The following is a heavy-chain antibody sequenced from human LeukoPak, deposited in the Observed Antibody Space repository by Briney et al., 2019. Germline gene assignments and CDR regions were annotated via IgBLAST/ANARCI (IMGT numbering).Heavy chain of an antibody. J-gene: IGHJ4*02. D-gene: IGHD1-26*01. CDR1: GYTFTNYG. CDR3: ARDGAGGAFDY. Sequence: ASVKVSCKTSGYTFTNYGITWVRQAPGQGLEWMGWINGFNGDTNYAQKVQDRVTMTTETSTTTAYLELRSLKSDDTAVYYCARDGAGGAFDYWGQGTRVTVSS. V-gene: IGHV1-18*01. CDR2: INGFNGDT.